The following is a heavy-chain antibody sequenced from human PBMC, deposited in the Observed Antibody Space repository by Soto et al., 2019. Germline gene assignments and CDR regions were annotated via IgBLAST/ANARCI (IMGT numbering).Heavy chain of an antibody. CDR2: INRDGSEE. J-gene: IGHJ4*02. CDR3: VRDDDQEANALDY. V-gene: IGHV3-7*01. CDR1: GFTFSGYW. D-gene: IGHD2-2*01. Sequence: EMLLVESGGGLVQPGGSLRPSCVASGFTFSGYWMSWVRQAPGKGLEWVANINRDGSEEHYVDSVKGRFTISRDNSKNTLYLQMNSLRAEDTAVYYCVRDDDQEANALDYWGQGTLVTVSS.